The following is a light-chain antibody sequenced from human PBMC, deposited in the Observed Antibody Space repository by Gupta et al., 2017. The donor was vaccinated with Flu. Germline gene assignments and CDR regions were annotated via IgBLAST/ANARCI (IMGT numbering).Light chain of an antibody. CDR3: MRGTRPCT. CDR1: PSLVYKNGITY. J-gene: IGKJ2*02. V-gene: IGKV2-30*01. Sequence: DVVMSQPPLSLSVTLGQEASISCRSSPSLVYKNGITYLTWFQQRPGQSPSRLIYEVSNRDSRVADRISGRGAVADFTLKISRVEAEDVGVYYCMRGTRPCTFGEGTRLEI. CDR2: EVS.